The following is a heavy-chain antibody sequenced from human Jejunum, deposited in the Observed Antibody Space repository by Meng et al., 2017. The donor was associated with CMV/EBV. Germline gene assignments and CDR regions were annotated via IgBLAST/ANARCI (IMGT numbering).Heavy chain of an antibody. Sequence: YGMPWVRQAPGKGLEWVSFMRYDGTTTYYADSVKGRFTISRDNSKNTLYLQMNSLRPEDTAVYYCAKDHDFVTGKDYHYAMDVWGQGTTVTVSS. D-gene: IGHD2-21*02. CDR1: YG. CDR2: MRYDGTTT. J-gene: IGHJ6*02. CDR3: AKDHDFVTGKDYHYAMDV. V-gene: IGHV3-30*02.